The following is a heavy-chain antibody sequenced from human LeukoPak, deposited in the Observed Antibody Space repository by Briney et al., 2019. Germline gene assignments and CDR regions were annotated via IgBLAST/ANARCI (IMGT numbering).Heavy chain of an antibody. D-gene: IGHD1-26*01. J-gene: IGHJ4*02. Sequence: SEALSLTCTVSGGSISSSSYYWGWIRQPPGKGLEWIGSIYYSGSTYYNPSLKSRVTISVDTSKNQFSLKLSSVTAADTAVYYCARETVGAPLVDYWGQGTLVTVSS. CDR1: GGSISSSSYY. V-gene: IGHV4-39*07. CDR3: ARETVGAPLVDY. CDR2: IYYSGST.